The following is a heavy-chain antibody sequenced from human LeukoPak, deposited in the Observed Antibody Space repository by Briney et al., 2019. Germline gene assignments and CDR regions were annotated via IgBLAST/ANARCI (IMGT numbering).Heavy chain of an antibody. Sequence: SETLSLTCAVSGYSISSGYYWGWIRQPPGKGLEWIGSIYHSGSTYYNPSLKSRVTISVDTSKNQFSLKLSSVTAADTAVYYCARESLDRLHCSSTSCRYYYYGMDVWGQRDHGHRLL. CDR3: ARESLDRLHCSSTSCRYYYYGMDV. V-gene: IGHV4-38-2*02. CDR2: IYHSGST. CDR1: GYSISSGYY. D-gene: IGHD2-2*01. J-gene: IGHJ6*01.